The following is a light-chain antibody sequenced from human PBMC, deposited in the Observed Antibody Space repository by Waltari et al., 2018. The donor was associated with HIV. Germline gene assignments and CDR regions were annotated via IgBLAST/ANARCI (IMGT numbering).Light chain of an antibody. CDR2: GAS. Sequence: EIVMTQSPATLSVSPGDRATLSCRASQSVSSNLTWYQQKPGQAPRLLIYGASTRATGIPARFSGSGSGTEFTLTISSLQSEDFAVYFCQQYKHWPPYTFGQGTKLEIK. V-gene: IGKV3-15*01. CDR1: QSVSSN. J-gene: IGKJ2*01. CDR3: QQYKHWPPYT.